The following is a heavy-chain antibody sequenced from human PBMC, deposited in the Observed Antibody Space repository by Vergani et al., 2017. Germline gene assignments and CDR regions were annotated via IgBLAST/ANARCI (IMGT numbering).Heavy chain of an antibody. V-gene: IGHV4-4*07. CDR1: GGSISSYY. J-gene: IGHJ3*02. Sequence: QVQLQESGPGLVKPSETLSLTCTVSGGSISSYYWSWIRQPAGKGLEWIGRIYTSGSTNYNPSLKSRVTMSVDTSKNQFSLKLSSVTAADTAVYYCAKSPGIAVADAFDIWGQGTMVTVSS. CDR2: IYTSGST. CDR3: AKSPGIAVADAFDI. D-gene: IGHD6-19*01.